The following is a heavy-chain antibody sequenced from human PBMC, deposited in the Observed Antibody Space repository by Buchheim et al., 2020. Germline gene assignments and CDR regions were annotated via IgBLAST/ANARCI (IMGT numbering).Heavy chain of an antibody. J-gene: IGHJ4*02. CDR3: ARHGFPGRYGSGSFRFDY. CDR2: IYYTGST. Sequence: QVQLQESGPGLVKPSETLSLTCTVSGGSMSSFYWSWIRQPPGKGLEWIGYIYYTGSTNYIPSLKSRATISLDTSKNQFSLKLSSVTAADTAVYYCARHGFPGRYGSGSFRFDYWGQGTL. V-gene: IGHV4-59*08. CDR1: GGSMSSFY. D-gene: IGHD3-10*01.